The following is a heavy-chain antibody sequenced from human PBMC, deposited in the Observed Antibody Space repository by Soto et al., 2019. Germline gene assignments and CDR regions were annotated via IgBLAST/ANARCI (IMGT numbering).Heavy chain of an antibody. CDR3: ARPTNGVCCSFDY. D-gene: IGHD2-8*01. Sequence: ASVKVYCKASGYTFTSYAMHWVRQAPGQRLEWMGWINAGNGNTIYSQKFQGRVTITRDTSASTAYMELSSLRSEDMALFYCARPTNGVCCSFDYWGQGTLVTVSS. CDR2: INAGNGNT. J-gene: IGHJ4*02. V-gene: IGHV1-3*01. CDR1: GYTFTSYA.